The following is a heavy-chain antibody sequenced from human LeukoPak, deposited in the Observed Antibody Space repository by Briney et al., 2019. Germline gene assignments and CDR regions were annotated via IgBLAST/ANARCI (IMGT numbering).Heavy chain of an antibody. CDR2: ISSSGSTI. J-gene: IGHJ4*02. CDR1: GFTFSSYE. Sequence: GGSLRLSCAASGFTFSSYEMNWVRQALGKGLEWVSYISSSGSTIYYADSVKGRFTISRGNAKNSLYLQMKSLRVEDTAVYYRAREKPELDYWGQGTLVTVSS. CDR3: AREKPELDY. V-gene: IGHV3-48*03.